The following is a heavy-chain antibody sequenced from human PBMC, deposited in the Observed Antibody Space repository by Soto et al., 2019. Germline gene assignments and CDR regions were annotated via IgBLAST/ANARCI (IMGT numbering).Heavy chain of an antibody. CDR1: GGTFSSYA. V-gene: IGHV1-69*01. D-gene: IGHD3-22*01. CDR3: ASRALTYYDSSGYYYVPFVY. Sequence: QVQLVQSGAEVKKPGSSVKVSCKASGGTFSSYAISWVRQAPGQGLEWMGGIIPIFGTANYAQKFQGRVTITADESTSTAYMELSSLRSEDTAVYYCASRALTYYDSSGYYYVPFVYWGQGTLVTVSS. J-gene: IGHJ4*02. CDR2: IIPIFGTA.